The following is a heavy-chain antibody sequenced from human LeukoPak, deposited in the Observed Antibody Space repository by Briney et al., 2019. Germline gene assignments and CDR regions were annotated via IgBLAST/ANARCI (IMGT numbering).Heavy chain of an antibody. J-gene: IGHJ6*03. CDR2: INSDGSRT. V-gene: IGHV3-74*01. Sequence: GGSLRLSCAASGFTFSSYWMHWVRQAPGKGLVWVSRINSDGSRTSYVDPVKGRFTISRDNAKNTVYLQMNSLRVEETAVYYCARGGLPTHYYYMDVWGKGTTVTISS. D-gene: IGHD3-10*01. CDR1: GFTFSSYW. CDR3: ARGGLPTHYYYMDV.